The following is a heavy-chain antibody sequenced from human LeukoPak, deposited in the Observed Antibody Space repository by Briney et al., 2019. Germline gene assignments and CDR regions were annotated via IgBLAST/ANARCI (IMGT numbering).Heavy chain of an antibody. J-gene: IGHJ3*02. CDR2: ISAYNGNT. D-gene: IGHD3-22*01. CDR3: ATTSITMIVVARPSDAFDI. V-gene: IGHV1-18*01. CDR1: GYTFTSYG. Sequence: GASVKGSCKASGYTFTSYGISWVRQAPGQGLEWMGWISAYNGNTNYAQKLQGRVTMTTDTSTSTAYMELRSLRSDDTAVYYCATTSITMIVVARPSDAFDIWGQGTMVTVSS.